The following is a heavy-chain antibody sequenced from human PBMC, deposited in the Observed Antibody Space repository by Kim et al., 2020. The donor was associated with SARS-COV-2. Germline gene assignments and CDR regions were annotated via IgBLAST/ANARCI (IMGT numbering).Heavy chain of an antibody. CDR3: ASHCSSTSCRG. CDR1: GFTFSSYS. D-gene: IGHD2-2*01. Sequence: GGSLRLSCAASGFTFSSYSMNWVRQAPGKGLEWVSSISSSSSYIYYADSVKGRFTISRDNAKNSLYLQMNSLRAEDTAVYYCASHCSSTSCRGWGQGTLVTVSS. J-gene: IGHJ4*02. CDR2: ISSSSSYI. V-gene: IGHV3-21*01.